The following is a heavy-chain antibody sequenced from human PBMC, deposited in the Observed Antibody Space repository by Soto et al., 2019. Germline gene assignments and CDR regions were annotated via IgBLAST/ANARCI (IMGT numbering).Heavy chain of an antibody. J-gene: IGHJ6*02. CDR3: TSLSTYYDFWSAPNGMDV. Sequence: GGSLRLSCTASGFTFGDYAMSWVRQAPGKGLEWVGFIRSKAYGGTTEYAASVKGRFTISRDDSKSIAYLQMNSLKTEDTAVYYCTSLSTYYDFWSAPNGMDVWGQGTTVTVSS. D-gene: IGHD3-3*01. CDR1: GFTFGDYA. CDR2: IRSKAYGGTT. V-gene: IGHV3-49*04.